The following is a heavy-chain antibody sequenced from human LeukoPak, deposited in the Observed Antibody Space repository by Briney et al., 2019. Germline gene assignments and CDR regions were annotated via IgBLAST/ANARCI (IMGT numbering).Heavy chain of an antibody. Sequence: GGSLRLSCAASAFTFTNYGMHWVRQAPGKGLEWVAVIWYDGGNQYYADSVKGRFTISRDNSKNTLYLQMDSLRAEDTAVYYCARGYHTVDIWGQGTMVTVSS. D-gene: IGHD2-2*01. CDR1: AFTFTNYG. J-gene: IGHJ3*02. V-gene: IGHV3-33*01. CDR3: ARGYHTVDI. CDR2: IWYDGGNQ.